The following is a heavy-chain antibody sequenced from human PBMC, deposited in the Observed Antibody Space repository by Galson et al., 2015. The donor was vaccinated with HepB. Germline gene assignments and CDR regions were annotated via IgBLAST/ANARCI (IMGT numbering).Heavy chain of an antibody. D-gene: IGHD1-7*01. CDR1: GYTFTSYA. CDR2: VNAGNGNT. Sequence: SVKVSCKASGYTFTSYAMHWVRQAPGQRLEWMGWVNAGNGNTKYSQKFQGRVTITRDTSASTAYMELSSLRSEDTAVYYCARDRGGRITGTHYDYWGQGTLVTVSS. CDR3: ARDRGGRITGTHYDY. V-gene: IGHV1-3*01. J-gene: IGHJ4*02.